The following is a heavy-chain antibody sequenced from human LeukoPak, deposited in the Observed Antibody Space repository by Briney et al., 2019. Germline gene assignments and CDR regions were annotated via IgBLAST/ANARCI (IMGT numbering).Heavy chain of an antibody. CDR3: TRMYLYESSGYRPSDY. Sequence: GGSLRLSCVTSGFTFGNYWMSWVRQAPGKGLEWVAEVKEDGSENNYVDSVKGRFTISRDSAENAVHLEMNSLRAEDTAIYYCTRMYLYESSGYRPSDYWGQGTLVTVSS. CDR1: GFTFGNYW. D-gene: IGHD3-22*01. CDR2: VKEDGSEN. J-gene: IGHJ4*02. V-gene: IGHV3-7*01.